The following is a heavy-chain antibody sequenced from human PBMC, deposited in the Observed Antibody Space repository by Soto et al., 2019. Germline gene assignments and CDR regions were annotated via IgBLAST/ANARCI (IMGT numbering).Heavy chain of an antibody. CDR1: GYTFTSYY. D-gene: IGHD5-12*01. CDR3: ASIRGYFTPGDGYNLGVFDI. J-gene: IGHJ3*02. CDR2: INPSGGST. V-gene: IGHV1-46*01. Sequence: ASVKVSCKASGYTFTSYYMHWVRQAPGQGLEWMGIINPSGGSTSYAQKFQGRVTMTRDTSTSTVYMELSSLRSEDTAVYYCASIRGYFTPGDGYNLGVFDIWGQGTMVTVSS.